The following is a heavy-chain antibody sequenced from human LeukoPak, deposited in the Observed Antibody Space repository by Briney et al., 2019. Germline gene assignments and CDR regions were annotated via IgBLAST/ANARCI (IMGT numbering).Heavy chain of an antibody. D-gene: IGHD3-22*01. CDR2: IIPILGIA. Sequence: SVKVSCKASGGTFSSYTISWVRQAPGQGLEWMGRIIPILGIANYAQKFQGRVTITTDESTSTAYMELSSLRSEDTAVYYCARATFYDSSGFNDYWGQGTLVTVSS. CDR1: GGTFSSYT. J-gene: IGHJ4*02. V-gene: IGHV1-69*16. CDR3: ARATFYDSSGFNDY.